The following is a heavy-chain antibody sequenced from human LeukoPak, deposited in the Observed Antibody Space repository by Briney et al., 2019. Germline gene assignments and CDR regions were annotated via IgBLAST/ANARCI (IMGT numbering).Heavy chain of an antibody. J-gene: IGHJ1*01. V-gene: IGHV3-23*01. CDR2: ISGSGGIT. CDR3: TTLSSSWNEYFQH. D-gene: IGHD6-13*01. Sequence: PGGSLRLSCAASGFTFSSYSMSWVRQAPGQGLEWVSVISGSGGITYDADSVKGRFTISRDNSKNTLYLQKNSLRAEDTAVYYCTTLSSSWNEYFQHWGQGTLVTVSS. CDR1: GFTFSSYS.